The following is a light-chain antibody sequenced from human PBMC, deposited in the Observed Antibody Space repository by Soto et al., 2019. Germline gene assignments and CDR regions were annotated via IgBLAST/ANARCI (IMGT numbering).Light chain of an antibody. CDR2: GAS. Sequence: EIVMTQSPATLSVSPGERATLSCRASQSVSNNLAWYQQKHGQAPRLLFYGASTRATGIPARFSGSGSGTEFTLTISSLQSEDFAVYYCQQRSNWPRTFGQGTKVEIK. V-gene: IGKV3-15*01. J-gene: IGKJ1*01. CDR3: QQRSNWPRT. CDR1: QSVSNN.